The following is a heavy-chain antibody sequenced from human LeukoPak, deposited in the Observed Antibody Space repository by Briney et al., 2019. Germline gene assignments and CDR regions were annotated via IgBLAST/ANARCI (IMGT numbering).Heavy chain of an antibody. J-gene: IGHJ6*03. CDR2: IYYSGST. Sequence: PSETLSLTCTVSGGSISIYYGSWIRQPPGKGLWWIGYIYYSGSTNYNPSLKSRVTISVDTSKNQFSRKLSSVTAADTAVYYCACSGRDGYNPYYYYYMDVWGKGTTVTVSS. D-gene: IGHD5-24*01. CDR3: ACSGRDGYNPYYYYYMDV. V-gene: IGHV4-59*01. CDR1: GGSISIYY.